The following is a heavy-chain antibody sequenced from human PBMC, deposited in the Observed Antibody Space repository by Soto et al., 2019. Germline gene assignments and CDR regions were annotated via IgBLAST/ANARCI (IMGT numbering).Heavy chain of an antibody. D-gene: IGHD3-10*01. J-gene: IGHJ4*02. V-gene: IGHV3-30*18. CDR1: GFTFSSYA. CDR2: IWYDGSNK. Sequence: QVQLVESGGGVVQPGRSLRLSCAASGFTFSSYAMHWVRQAPGNGLEWVAVIWYDGSNKNYADSVKGRFTISRDNSKNRLYLQVNSLGTEDTAVYYCAKARHGSGTYSSFDYWGQGILVTVSS. CDR3: AKARHGSGTYSSFDY.